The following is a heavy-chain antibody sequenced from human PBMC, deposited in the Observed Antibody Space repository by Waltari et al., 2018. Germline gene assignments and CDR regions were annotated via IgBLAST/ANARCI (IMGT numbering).Heavy chain of an antibody. CDR2: LEPADDKA. D-gene: IGHD2-15*01. Sequence: QVQVVQSGAEVKKPGASVKVSCKISGYTLTGLSIHWVRRVPGKRLEWMGRLEPADDKAIDERKFQGRITMTDDTSIDTAYMWLSGLSSEDTAVYYCHLTGRNIVIASAASPAYYSYMGVWGRGTAVTVSS. J-gene: IGHJ6*03. CDR1: GYTLTGLS. V-gene: IGHV1-24*01. CDR3: HLTGRNIVIASAASPAYYSYMGV.